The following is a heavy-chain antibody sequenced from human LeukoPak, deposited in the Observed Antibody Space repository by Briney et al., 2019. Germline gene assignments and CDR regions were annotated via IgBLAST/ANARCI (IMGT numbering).Heavy chain of an antibody. CDR1: GFTFSSYA. D-gene: IGHD1-26*01. CDR2: ISGSGGST. CDR3: AKITSGSRGGDAFDI. V-gene: IGHV3-23*01. Sequence: GGSLRLSCAASGFTFSSYAMSWVRQAPGKGLEWVSAISGSGGSTYYADSVKGRFTISRDNSKNSLYLQMNSLRAEDTALYYCAKITSGSRGGDAFDIWGQGTMVTVSS. J-gene: IGHJ3*02.